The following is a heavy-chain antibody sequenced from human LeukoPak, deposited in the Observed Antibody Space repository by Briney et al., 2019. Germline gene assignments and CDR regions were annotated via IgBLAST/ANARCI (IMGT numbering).Heavy chain of an antibody. J-gene: IGHJ4*02. CDR1: GFTFSSYT. Sequence: PGGSLRLSCAASGFTFSSYTMNWVRQAPGKGLEWVSSISSSSTYINYADSVKGRFTISRDNAKNSLYLQMNSLRAEDTAVYYCARDENYYDSSGYYSTSPFDYWGQGTLVTVSS. CDR3: ARDENYYDSSGYYSTSPFDY. CDR2: ISSSSTYI. D-gene: IGHD3-22*01. V-gene: IGHV3-21*01.